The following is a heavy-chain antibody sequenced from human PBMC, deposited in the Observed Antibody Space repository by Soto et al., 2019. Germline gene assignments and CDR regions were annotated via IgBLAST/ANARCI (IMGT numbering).Heavy chain of an antibody. CDR1: GFTFSSYG. J-gene: IGHJ4*02. CDR2: ISYDGSNK. CDR3: AKEARGRAGGY. V-gene: IGHV3-30*18. Sequence: QVPLVESGGGVVQPGRSLRLSCAASGFTFSSYGMHWVRQAPGKGLEWVAVISYDGSNKYYADSVKGRFTISRDNSKNTLYLQMNSLRAEDTAVYYCAKEARGRAGGYWGQGTLVTVSS. D-gene: IGHD3-10*01.